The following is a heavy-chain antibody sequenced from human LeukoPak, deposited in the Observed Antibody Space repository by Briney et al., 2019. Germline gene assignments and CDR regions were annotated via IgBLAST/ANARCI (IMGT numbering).Heavy chain of an antibody. CDR3: ARGDFWSGYYSYPIDY. J-gene: IGHJ4*02. CDR1: GGTFSSYA. V-gene: IGHV1-69*13. D-gene: IGHD3-3*01. Sequence: SVKVSCKASGGTFSSYAISWVRQAPGQGLEWMGGIIPIFGTANYAQKFQGRVTITADESTSTAYMELSCLRSEDTAVYYCARGDFWSGYYSYPIDYWGQGTLVTVSS. CDR2: IIPIFGTA.